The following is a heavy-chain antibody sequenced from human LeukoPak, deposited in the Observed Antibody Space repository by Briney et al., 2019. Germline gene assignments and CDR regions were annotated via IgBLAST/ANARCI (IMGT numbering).Heavy chain of an antibody. J-gene: IGHJ4*02. D-gene: IGHD3-10*01. CDR3: ARGPLTLWFYFDY. CDR1: GFTFSSYS. CDR2: ISSSSSYI. V-gene: IGHV3-21*01. Sequence: GGSLRLSCAASGFTFSSYSMNWVRQAPGKGLEWVSSISSSSSYIYYADSVKGRFTISRDNAKNSLYLQMNSLRAEDTAVYYCARGPLTLWFYFDYWGQGTLVTVSS.